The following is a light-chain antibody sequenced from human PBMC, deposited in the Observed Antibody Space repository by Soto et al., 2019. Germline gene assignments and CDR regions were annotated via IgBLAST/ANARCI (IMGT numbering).Light chain of an antibody. CDR2: STS. CDR3: QQNYRTPVT. V-gene: IGKV1-39*01. Sequence: DIEMTQSPSPLSASVGDRVTITCRASQSISNYLNWYQQKPGKAPKLLIYSTSTLQSGVPSRFSGSGSGTQVTLTISTLQPEDFATYYCQQNYRTPVTFGQGTRLEIK. CDR1: QSISNY. J-gene: IGKJ5*01.